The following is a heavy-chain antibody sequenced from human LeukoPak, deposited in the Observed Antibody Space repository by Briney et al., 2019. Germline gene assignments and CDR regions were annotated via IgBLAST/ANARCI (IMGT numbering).Heavy chain of an antibody. Sequence: PGRSLRLSCAASGFTFDDYAMHWFRQAPGKGLEWVSGISWNSGSIGYADSVKGRFTISRDNAKNSLYLQMNSLRAEDTALYYCAKDRSGSYLDYWGQGTLVTVSS. CDR1: GFTFDDYA. V-gene: IGHV3-9*01. J-gene: IGHJ4*02. CDR3: AKDRSGSYLDY. CDR2: ISWNSGSI. D-gene: IGHD1-26*01.